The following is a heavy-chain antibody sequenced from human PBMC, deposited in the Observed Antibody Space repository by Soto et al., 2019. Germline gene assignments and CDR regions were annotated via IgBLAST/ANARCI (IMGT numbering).Heavy chain of an antibody. V-gene: IGHV3-23*01. D-gene: IGHD6-13*01. Sequence: EVQLLESGGGLVQPGGSLIHSCAASGLTFSSYAMSWVRQAPGKGLEWVSAISGSGGSTYYADSVKGRFTISRDNSKNTLYLQMNSLRAEDTAVYYCAYSSTPFDYWGQGTLVTVSS. CDR2: ISGSGGST. CDR3: AYSSTPFDY. CDR1: GLTFSSYA. J-gene: IGHJ4*02.